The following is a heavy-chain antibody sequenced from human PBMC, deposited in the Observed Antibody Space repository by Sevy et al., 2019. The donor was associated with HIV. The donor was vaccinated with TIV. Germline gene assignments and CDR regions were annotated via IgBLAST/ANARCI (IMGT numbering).Heavy chain of an antibody. CDR1: GFTFSDYY. CDR2: ISSSGSTI. J-gene: IGHJ3*02. V-gene: IGHV3-11*01. CDR3: ARDRGTAISNAFDI. Sequence: GGSLRLSCAASGFTFSDYYMSWIRQAPGMGLEWVSYISSSGSTIYYADSVKGRFTISRDNAKNSLYLQMNSLRAEDTAVYYCARDRGTAISNAFDIWGQWTMVTVSS. D-gene: IGHD2-21*02.